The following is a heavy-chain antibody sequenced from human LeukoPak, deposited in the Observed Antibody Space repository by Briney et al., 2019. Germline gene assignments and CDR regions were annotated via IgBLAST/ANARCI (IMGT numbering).Heavy chain of an antibody. CDR2: IKSKTGGGTT. J-gene: IGHJ6*04. Sequence: GGSLRLSCAASGFTFSNAWMSWVRQAPGKGLEWVGRIKSKTGGGTTDYVAPVKGRFTISRDDSKNTLYLQMNSLRAEDTAVYYCARDGRDYDILTGYPFDYYYYGMDVWGKGTTVTVSS. D-gene: IGHD3-9*01. V-gene: IGHV3-15*01. CDR3: ARDGRDYDILTGYPFDYYYYGMDV. CDR1: GFTFSNAW.